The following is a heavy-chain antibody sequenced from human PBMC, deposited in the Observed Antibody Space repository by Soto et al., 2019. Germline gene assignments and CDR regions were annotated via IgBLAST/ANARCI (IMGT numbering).Heavy chain of an antibody. D-gene: IGHD1-26*01. J-gene: IGHJ3*02. CDR2: ISPYNGKT. Sequence: QDQLVQSGADVKKPGASVKVSCKASGYAFTSFGINWVRQAPGQGLEGMGWISPYNGKTNYAQNLKGRVTLTTDTSTTTAYMAPRSLTPDDTAIYYCARESTVGANSGASSDIWGQGTMVAVSS. CDR1: GYAFTSFG. V-gene: IGHV1-18*01. CDR3: ARESTVGANSGASSDI.